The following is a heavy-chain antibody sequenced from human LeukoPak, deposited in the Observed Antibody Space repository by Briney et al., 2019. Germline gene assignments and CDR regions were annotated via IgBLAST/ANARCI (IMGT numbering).Heavy chain of an antibody. CDR3: ARLPVSDYYDSSGYYYAPGAFDI. D-gene: IGHD3-22*01. Sequence: PSETLSLTCTVSGGSISSSSYYWGWLRQPPGKGLEWIGSIYYSGSTYYNPSLKSRVTISVDTSKNQFSLKLSSVTAADTAVYYCARLPVSDYYDSSGYYYAPGAFDIWGQGTMVTVSS. V-gene: IGHV4-39*01. CDR1: GGSISSSSYY. CDR2: IYYSGST. J-gene: IGHJ3*02.